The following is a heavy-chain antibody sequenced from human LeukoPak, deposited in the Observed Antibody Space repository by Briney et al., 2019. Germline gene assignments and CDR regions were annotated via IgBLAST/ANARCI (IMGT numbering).Heavy chain of an antibody. D-gene: IGHD3-22*01. CDR2: ISHDGSNP. V-gene: IGHV3-30*18. Sequence: PGGSLRLSCAASGFTFSSYGMHWVRQAPGEGLEWVAVISHDGSNPYYADSVKGRFTISRDNSKNTLYLQMSSLRAEDTAVYYCAKTHYYDSSGVPGDYWGQGTLVTVSS. J-gene: IGHJ4*02. CDR3: AKTHYYDSSGVPGDY. CDR1: GFTFSSYG.